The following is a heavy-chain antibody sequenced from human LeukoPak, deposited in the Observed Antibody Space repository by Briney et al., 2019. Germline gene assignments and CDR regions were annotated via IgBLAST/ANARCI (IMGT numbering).Heavy chain of an antibody. D-gene: IGHD1-7*01. CDR2: IIPIFGTA. V-gene: IGHV1-69*05. J-gene: IGHJ5*02. CDR3: AREGYNWNYEGLNWFDP. Sequence: SVKVSCKASGGTFSSYAISWVRQAPGQGLEWMGRIIPIFGTANYAQKFQGRVTITTDKSTSTAYMELSSLRSEDTAVYYCAREGYNWNYEGLNWFDPWGQGTLVTVSS. CDR1: GGTFSSYA.